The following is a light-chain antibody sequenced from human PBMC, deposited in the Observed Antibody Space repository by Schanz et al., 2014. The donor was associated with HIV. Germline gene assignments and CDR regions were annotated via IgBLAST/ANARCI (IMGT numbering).Light chain of an antibody. CDR3: AAWDDSLSAWV. J-gene: IGLJ3*02. CDR1: SSNIGTNT. CDR2: SNS. Sequence: QSVLTQPPSASGTPGQRVTISCSGSSSNIGTNTVNWYQQLPGTAPKLLIYSNSQRPSGVPDRFSGSKSGTSASLAISGLQSEDEADYYCAAWDDSLSAWVFGGGTKVTVL. V-gene: IGLV1-44*01.